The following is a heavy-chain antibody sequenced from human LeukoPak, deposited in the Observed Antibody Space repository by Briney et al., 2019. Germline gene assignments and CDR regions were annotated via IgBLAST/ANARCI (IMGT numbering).Heavy chain of an antibody. CDR3: ARGDFWSGSATEYYFDY. Sequence: SETLSLTCTVSGGSISSYYWSWIRQPPGKGLEWIGYIYYSGSTYYNPSLKSRVTISVDTSKNQFSLKLSSVTAADTAVYYCARGDFWSGSATEYYFDYWGQGTLVTVSS. J-gene: IGHJ4*02. V-gene: IGHV4-59*08. D-gene: IGHD3-3*01. CDR2: IYYSGST. CDR1: GGSISSYY.